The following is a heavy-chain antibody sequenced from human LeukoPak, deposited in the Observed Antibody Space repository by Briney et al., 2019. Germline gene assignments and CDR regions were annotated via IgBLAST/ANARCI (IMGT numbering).Heavy chain of an antibody. CDR2: ISGSGGST. CDR1: GFTFSSYA. J-gene: IGHJ4*02. CDR3: AIQTRSGFDY. Sequence: GGSLRLSCAASGFTFSSYAMSWVRQAPGKGLEWVSAISGSGGSTYYADSVKGRFTISRDNSKNTLYLQKNSLRAEDTAVYYCAIQTRSGFDYWGQGTLVTVSS. V-gene: IGHV3-23*01. D-gene: IGHD3-10*01.